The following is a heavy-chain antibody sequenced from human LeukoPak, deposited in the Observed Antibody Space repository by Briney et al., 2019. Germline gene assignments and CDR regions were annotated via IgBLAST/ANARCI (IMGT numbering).Heavy chain of an antibody. CDR1: GGSISSGGYY. V-gene: IGHV4-31*03. J-gene: IGHJ5*02. D-gene: IGHD2/OR15-2a*01. Sequence: SRTLSLTCTVSGGSISSGGYYWSWIRQHPGKGLEWIGYIYYSGSTYYNPSLKSRVTTSVGTSKNQFSLKLSSVTAADTAIYYCAREYCNSISCPVWFDPWGQGTLVTVSS. CDR3: AREYCNSISCPVWFDP. CDR2: IYYSGST.